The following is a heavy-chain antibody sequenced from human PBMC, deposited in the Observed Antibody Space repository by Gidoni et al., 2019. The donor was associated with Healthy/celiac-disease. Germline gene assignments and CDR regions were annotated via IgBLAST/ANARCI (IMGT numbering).Heavy chain of an antibody. D-gene: IGHD2-15*01. CDR1: GFTFSRYR. CDR3: ARDGPFIGYCSGGSCYWDY. J-gene: IGHJ4*02. Sequence: EVQLVESGGGLVQPGGSLRLSCSASGFTFSRYRMHWVRQAPGKGLEWVSYISSSSSTIYYADSVKGRFTISRDNAKNSLYLQMNSLRDEDTAVYYCARDGPFIGYCSGGSCYWDYWGQGTLVTVSS. V-gene: IGHV3-48*02. CDR2: ISSSSSTI.